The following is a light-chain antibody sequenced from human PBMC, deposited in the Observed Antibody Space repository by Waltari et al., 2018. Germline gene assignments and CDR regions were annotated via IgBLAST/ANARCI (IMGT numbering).Light chain of an antibody. V-gene: IGKV3-15*01. J-gene: IGKJ2*01. CDR3: QQYSNWPYT. Sequence: EIVMTQSPDTLSVAPGASVTLSCRASQSVPTNLAWYQQKPGQPPRLLIYVASTRATGVPARFRGRGSGTEFTLTISSLESEDVAGYYCQQYSNWPYTCGQGTKLEIK. CDR2: VAS. CDR1: QSVPTN.